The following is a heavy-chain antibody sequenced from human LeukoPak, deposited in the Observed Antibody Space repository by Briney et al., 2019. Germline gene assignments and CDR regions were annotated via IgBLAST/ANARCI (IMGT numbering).Heavy chain of an antibody. Sequence: GGSLRLSCAASGFTFSSYAMSWVRQAPGKGLEWVSAISGSGGSTYYADSVKGRFTISRDNSKNTLYLQMNSLRAEDTAVYYCARYYDSSGYYSVYYFDYWGQGTLVTVSS. CDR3: ARYYDSSGYYSVYYFDY. D-gene: IGHD3-22*01. CDR1: GFTFSSYA. J-gene: IGHJ4*02. CDR2: ISGSGGST. V-gene: IGHV3-23*01.